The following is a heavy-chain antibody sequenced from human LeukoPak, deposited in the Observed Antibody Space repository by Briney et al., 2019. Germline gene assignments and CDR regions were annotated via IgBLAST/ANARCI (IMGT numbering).Heavy chain of an antibody. CDR1: GFTFSSYG. Sequence: PGGSLRLSCAASGFTFSSYGIHWVRQAPGKGLEWVAVISYDGSNKYYADSVKGRFTISRDNSKNTLYLQMNSLRAEDTAVYYCARGLTYYYYYGMDVWGQGTTVTVSS. CDR2: ISYDGSNK. CDR3: ARGLTYYYYYGMDV. J-gene: IGHJ6*02. D-gene: IGHD3-9*01. V-gene: IGHV3-30*03.